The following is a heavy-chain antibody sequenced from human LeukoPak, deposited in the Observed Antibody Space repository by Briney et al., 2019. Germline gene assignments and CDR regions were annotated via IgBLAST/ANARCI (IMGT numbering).Heavy chain of an antibody. D-gene: IGHD1-26*01. CDR1: GHTFTSYG. V-gene: IGHV1-18*01. J-gene: IGHJ6*03. CDR2: ISAYNGNT. CDR3: ARELRIVGATQYYYYMDV. Sequence: ASVKVSCKASGHTFTSYGISWVRQAPGQGLEWMGWISAYNGNTNYAQKLQGRVTMTTDTSTSTAYMELRSLRSDDTAVYYCARELRIVGATQYYYYMDVWGKGTTVTVSS.